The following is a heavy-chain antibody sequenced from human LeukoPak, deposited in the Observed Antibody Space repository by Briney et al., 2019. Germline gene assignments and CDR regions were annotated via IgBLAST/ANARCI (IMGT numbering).Heavy chain of an antibody. CDR1: GGSISSGGYY. CDR3: ARRAGFYDYVWGSYQGWFDP. J-gene: IGHJ5*02. CDR2: IYHSGST. D-gene: IGHD3-16*02. Sequence: SETLSLTCTVSGGSISSGGYYWSWIRQPPGKGLEWIGYIYHSGSTYYNPSLKSRVTISVDRSKNQFSLKLSSVTAAATAVYYCARRAGFYDYVWGSYQGWFDPWGQGTLVTVSS. V-gene: IGHV4-30-2*01.